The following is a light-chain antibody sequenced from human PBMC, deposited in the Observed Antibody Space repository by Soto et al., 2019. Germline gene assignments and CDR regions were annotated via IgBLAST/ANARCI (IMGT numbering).Light chain of an antibody. Sequence: LTQPPSASASPGQSFTISCTGTSSDVGGYNYVSWYQQHPGKAPKLMIYEVSKRPSGVPDRFSGSKSGNTASLTVSGLQAEDEADYYCSSYASSNKLRFFGIRTKVTV. CDR3: SSYASSNKLRF. CDR1: SSDVGGYNY. J-gene: IGLJ1*01. V-gene: IGLV2-8*01. CDR2: EVS.